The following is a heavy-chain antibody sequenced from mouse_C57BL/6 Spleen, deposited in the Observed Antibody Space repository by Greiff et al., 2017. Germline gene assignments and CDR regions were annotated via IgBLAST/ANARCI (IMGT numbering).Heavy chain of an antibody. D-gene: IGHD4-1*01. Sequence: EVQLQQSGPELVKPGASVKISCKASGYTFTDYYMNWVKQSHGKSLEWIGDINPNNGGTSYNQKFKGKATLTVDKSSSTAYMELRSLTSEDSAVYYCARGTGLAYWGQGTLVTVSA. J-gene: IGHJ3*01. CDR1: GYTFTDYY. CDR3: ARGTGLAY. CDR2: INPNNGGT. V-gene: IGHV1-26*01.